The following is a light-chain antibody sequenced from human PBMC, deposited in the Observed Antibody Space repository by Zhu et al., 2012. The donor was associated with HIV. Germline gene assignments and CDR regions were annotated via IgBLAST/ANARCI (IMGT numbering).Light chain of an antibody. CDR3: QLYGISLT. CDR1: QSVRSTY. CDR2: GTS. J-gene: IGKJ5*01. Sequence: ETVLTQSPGTLTLSPGERATLFCRASQSVRSTYAAWYQQKAGQAPRLLIYGTSNRATGIPDRFSGSGSGTVFTLTISRLEPEDFVVYYCQLYGISLTFGQGTRLQIK. V-gene: IGKV3-20*01.